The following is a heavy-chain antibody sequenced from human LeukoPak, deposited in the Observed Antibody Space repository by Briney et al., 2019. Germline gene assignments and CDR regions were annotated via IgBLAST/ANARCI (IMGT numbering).Heavy chain of an antibody. D-gene: IGHD3-10*01. V-gene: IGHV3-73*01. Sequence: PGGSLRLSXAASGFTFGGSAMHWVRQTSGKGLEWLGRIRSKANSYSTAYAASVKGRFTISRDDSKNTAYLQMNSLRTEDTAVYYCTRPAVRGVIECWGQGTLVTISS. CDR1: GFTFGGSA. CDR3: TRPAVRGVIEC. CDR2: IRSKANSYST. J-gene: IGHJ4*02.